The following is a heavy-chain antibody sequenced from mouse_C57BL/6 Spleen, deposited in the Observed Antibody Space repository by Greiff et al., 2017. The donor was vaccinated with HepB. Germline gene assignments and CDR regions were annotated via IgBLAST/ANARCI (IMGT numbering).Heavy chain of an antibody. CDR2: INPNNGGT. D-gene: IGHD1-1*01. CDR1: GYTFTDYY. J-gene: IGHJ3*01. V-gene: IGHV1-26*01. CDR3: ARKGLYYGSTPFAY. Sequence: VQLQQSGPELVKPGASVKISCKASGYTFTDYYMNWVKQSHGKSLEWIGDINPNNGGTSYNQKFKGKATLTVDKSSSTAYMELRSLTSEDSAVYYCARKGLYYGSTPFAYWGQGTLVTVSA.